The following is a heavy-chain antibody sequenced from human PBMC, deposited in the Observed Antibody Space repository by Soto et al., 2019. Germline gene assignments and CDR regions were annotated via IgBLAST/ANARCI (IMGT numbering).Heavy chain of an antibody. D-gene: IGHD2-15*01. CDR1: GGTFSSYA. V-gene: IGHV1-69*06. J-gene: IGHJ5*02. CDR3: ARGKGYCSGGSCYKENWFDP. CDR2: IIPIFGTA. Sequence: QVQLVQSGAEVKKPGSSVKVSCKASGGTFSSYATSWVRQAPGQGLEWMGGIIPIFGTANYAQKFQGRVTITADKSTSTAYMELSSLRSEDTAVYYCARGKGYCSGGSCYKENWFDPWGQGTLVTVSS.